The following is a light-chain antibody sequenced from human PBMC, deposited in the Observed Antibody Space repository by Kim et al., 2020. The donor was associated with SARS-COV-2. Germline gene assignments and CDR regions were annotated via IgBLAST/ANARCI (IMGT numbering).Light chain of an antibody. CDR3: QTWGTGINWV. CDR1: SGHSSYA. CDR2: LNSDGSH. V-gene: IGLV4-69*01. J-gene: IGLJ3*02. Sequence: QLVLTQSPSASASLGASVKLTCTLSSGHSSYAIAWHQQQPEKGPRYLMKLNSDGSHSKGDGIPDRFSGSSSGAERYLTIPSLQSEDEADYYCQTWGTGINWVFGGGTQLTVL.